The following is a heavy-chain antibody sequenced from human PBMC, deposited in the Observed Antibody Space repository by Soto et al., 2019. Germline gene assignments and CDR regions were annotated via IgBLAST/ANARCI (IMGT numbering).Heavy chain of an antibody. D-gene: IGHD2-15*01. CDR2: ISGSGGST. Sequence: LRLSCAASGFTSSSYAMSWVRQAPGKGLEWVSAISGSGGSTYYADSVKGRFTISRDNSKNTLYLQMNSLRAEDTAVYYCAKDGHCSGGRCYSPRAFDIWAQGTRVTVSS. J-gene: IGHJ3*02. CDR1: GFTSSSYA. CDR3: AKDGHCSGGRCYSPRAFDI. V-gene: IGHV3-23*01.